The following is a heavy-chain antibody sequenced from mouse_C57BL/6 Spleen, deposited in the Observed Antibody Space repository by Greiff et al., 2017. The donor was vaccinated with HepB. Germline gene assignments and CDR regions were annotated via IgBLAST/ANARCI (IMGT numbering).Heavy chain of an antibody. CDR3: ARGLGRYWYFDV. Sequence: QVQLKQPGAELVKPGASVKLSCKASGYTFTSYWMHWVKQRPGQGLEWIGMIHPNSGSTNYNEKFKSKATLTVDKSSSTAYMQLSSLTSEDSAVYYCARGLGRYWYFDVWGTGTTVTVSS. V-gene: IGHV1-64*01. CDR2: IHPNSGST. D-gene: IGHD4-1*01. J-gene: IGHJ1*03. CDR1: GYTFTSYW.